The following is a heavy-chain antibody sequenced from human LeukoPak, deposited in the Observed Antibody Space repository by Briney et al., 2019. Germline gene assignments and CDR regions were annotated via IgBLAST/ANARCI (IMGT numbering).Heavy chain of an antibody. CDR1: GFTFDDYA. V-gene: IGHV3-9*01. CDR3: ASLNSGSYLH. J-gene: IGHJ4*02. Sequence: GRSLRLSCAASGFTFDDYAMHWVRQAPGKGLEWVSGISWNSGSIGYADSVKGRFTISRDNAKNSLYLQMNSLRAEDTAVYYCASLNSGSYLHWGQGTLVTVSS. D-gene: IGHD1-26*01. CDR2: ISWNSGSI.